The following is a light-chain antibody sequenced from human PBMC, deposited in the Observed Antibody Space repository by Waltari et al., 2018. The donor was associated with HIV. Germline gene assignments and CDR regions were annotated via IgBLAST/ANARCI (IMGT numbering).Light chain of an antibody. V-gene: IGKV1-13*02. CDR3: QRYNSDPLCV. CDR1: QGMGFD. J-gene: IGKJ3*01. Sequence: QLTQSPSSRSAFIGDMVTMNCRASQGMGFDLAWYQQKPGGPPKLLISDVSKLQSGVPPRISGSGSGTNFSLTISSLQPEDLADYFCQRYNSDPLCVFGPGTKV. CDR2: DVS.